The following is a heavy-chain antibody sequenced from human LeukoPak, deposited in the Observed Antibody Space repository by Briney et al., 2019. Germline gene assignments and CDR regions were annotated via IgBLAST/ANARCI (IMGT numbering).Heavy chain of an antibody. CDR2: IHTSGRI. CDR1: GGSISSGSYY. D-gene: IGHD4-23*01. Sequence: SETLSLTCTVSGGSISSGSYYRSWIRQPAGKGLEWIVCIHTSGRINYTPSLKRRVSISVETSESQFSLKLSSVTAADTAVYYCARETGGKQSYYYMDVWGKGTTVTVSS. CDR3: ARETGGKQSYYYMDV. V-gene: IGHV4-61*02. J-gene: IGHJ6*03.